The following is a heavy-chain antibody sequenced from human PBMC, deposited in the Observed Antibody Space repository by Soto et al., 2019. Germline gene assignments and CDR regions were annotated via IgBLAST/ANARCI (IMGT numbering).Heavy chain of an antibody. CDR2: IYYSGST. CDR3: ARDQVATINDAFDI. Sequence: QVQLQESGPGLVKPSQTLSLTCTVSGGSISSGDYYWSWIRQPPGKGLEWIGYIYYSGSTYYNPSLKSRVTXXVXTXXNQFSLKLSSVTAADTAVYYCARDQVATINDAFDIWGQGTMVTVSS. CDR1: GGSISSGDYY. D-gene: IGHD5-12*01. J-gene: IGHJ3*02. V-gene: IGHV4-30-4*01.